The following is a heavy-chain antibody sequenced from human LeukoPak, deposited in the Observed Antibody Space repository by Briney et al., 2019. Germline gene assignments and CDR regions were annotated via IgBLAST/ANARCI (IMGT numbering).Heavy chain of an antibody. J-gene: IGHJ6*02. CDR3: ARVGHYYDFWSGYYRYYYYGMDV. D-gene: IGHD3-3*01. CDR2: IYYSGST. V-gene: IGHV4-59*01. CDR1: GGSISSYY. Sequence: PSETLSLTCTVSGGSISSYYWSWIRQPPGKGLEWIGYIYYSGSTNYNPSLKSRVTISVDTSKNQFSLKLSSVTAADTAVYYCARVGHYYDFWSGYYRYYYYGMDVWGQGTTVTVFS.